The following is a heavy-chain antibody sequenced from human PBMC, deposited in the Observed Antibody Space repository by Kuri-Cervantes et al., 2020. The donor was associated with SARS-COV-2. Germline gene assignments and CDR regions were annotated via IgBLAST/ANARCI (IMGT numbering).Heavy chain of an antibody. Sequence: LSLTCAASGFTFSSYSMNWVRQAPGKGLEWVSSISSSSSYIYYADSVKGRFTISRDNAKNSLYLQMNSLRAEDTAVYYCARELSIAAAGTWYYYYGMDVWGQGTMVTVYS. V-gene: IGHV3-21*01. CDR1: GFTFSSYS. J-gene: IGHJ6*02. CDR3: ARELSIAAAGTWYYYYGMDV. CDR2: ISSSSSYI. D-gene: IGHD6-13*01.